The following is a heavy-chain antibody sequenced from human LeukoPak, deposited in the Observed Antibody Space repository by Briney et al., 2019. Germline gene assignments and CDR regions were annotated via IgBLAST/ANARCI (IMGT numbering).Heavy chain of an antibody. CDR2: IKQDGREK. D-gene: IGHD2-8*01. V-gene: IGHV3-7*01. J-gene: IGHJ6*02. CDR3: AREYCTNGVCYTRRHYYYYGMDV. CDR1: GFTFSSYE. Sequence: GGSLRLSCAASGFTFSSYEMNWVRQAPGKGLEWVANIKQDGREKYYVDSVKGRFTISRGNAKNSLYLQMNSLRAEDTAVYYCAREYCTNGVCYTRRHYYYYGMDVWGQGTTVTVSS.